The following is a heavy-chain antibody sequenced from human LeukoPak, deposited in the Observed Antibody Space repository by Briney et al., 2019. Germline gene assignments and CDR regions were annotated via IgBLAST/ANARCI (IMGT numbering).Heavy chain of an antibody. D-gene: IGHD5-24*01. CDR1: GFTFSSYA. CDR2: ISGSGGST. J-gene: IGHJ4*02. Sequence: GGSLRLSCAASGFTFSSYAMSWVRQAPGKGLEWVSAISGSGGSTYYADSVKGRFTISRDNSKNTLYLQMNSLRAEDTAVYYCARDLDGYNYFDYWGQGTLVTVSS. V-gene: IGHV3-23*01. CDR3: ARDLDGYNYFDY.